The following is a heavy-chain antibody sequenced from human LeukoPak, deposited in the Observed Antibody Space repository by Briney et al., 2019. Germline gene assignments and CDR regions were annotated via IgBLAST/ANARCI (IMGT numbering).Heavy chain of an antibody. J-gene: IGHJ4*02. CDR1: GGSISSYY. V-gene: IGHV4-59*01. CDR3: ARVYSSSWYKSPYYFDY. Sequence: SETLSLTCTVSGGSISSYYWSWIRQPPGKGLEWIGYIYHSGSTNYNPSLKSRVTISVDTSKNQFSLKLSSVTAADTAVYYCARVYSSSWYKSPYYFDYWGQGTLVTVSS. CDR2: IYHSGST. D-gene: IGHD6-13*01.